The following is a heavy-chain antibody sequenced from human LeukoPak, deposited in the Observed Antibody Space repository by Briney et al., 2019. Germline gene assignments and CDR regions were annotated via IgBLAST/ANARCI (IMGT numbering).Heavy chain of an antibody. Sequence: PGGPLRLSCAASGFTFSSYGMHWVRQAPGKGLEWVAVISYDGTNNYYADSVKGRFTISRDNSKNTLYLQMNSLRAEDTAVYYCAKSTDSYSGSYLDYWGQGTLVTVSS. V-gene: IGHV3-30*18. D-gene: IGHD1-26*01. J-gene: IGHJ4*02. CDR2: ISYDGTNN. CDR1: GFTFSSYG. CDR3: AKSTDSYSGSYLDY.